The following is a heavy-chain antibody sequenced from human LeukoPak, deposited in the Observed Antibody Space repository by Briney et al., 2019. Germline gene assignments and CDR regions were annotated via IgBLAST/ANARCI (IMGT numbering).Heavy chain of an antibody. CDR2: IIPIFGTA. V-gene: IGHV1-69*13. Sequence: SVKVSCKASGGTFSSYAISWVRQAPGQGPEWMGGIIPIFGTANYAQKFQGRVTITADESTSTAYMELSSLRSEDTAVYYCARQSITIFGVVYNYYYMDVWGKGTTVTVSS. D-gene: IGHD3-3*01. CDR3: ARQSITIFGVVYNYYYMDV. CDR1: GGTFSSYA. J-gene: IGHJ6*03.